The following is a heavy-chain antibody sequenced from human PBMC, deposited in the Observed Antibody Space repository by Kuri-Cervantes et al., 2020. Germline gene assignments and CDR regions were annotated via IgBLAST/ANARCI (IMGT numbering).Heavy chain of an antibody. Sequence: ASVKVSCKASGYTFTGYYMHWVRQAPGQGLEWMGWSNAGNGNTKYSQEFQGRVTMTTDTSTSTAYMELRSLRSDDTAVYYCARGRGVAGTTWYNWFDPWGQGTLVTVSS. V-gene: IGHV1-18*04. J-gene: IGHJ5*02. CDR2: SNAGNGNT. CDR1: GYTFTGYY. D-gene: IGHD1-1*01. CDR3: ARGRGVAGTTWYNWFDP.